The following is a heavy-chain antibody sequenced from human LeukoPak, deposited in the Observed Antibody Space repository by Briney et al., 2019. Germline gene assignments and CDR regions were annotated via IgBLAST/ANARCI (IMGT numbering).Heavy chain of an antibody. V-gene: IGHV1-18*01. CDR2: INAYNGNT. CDR1: GYTFTSSH. J-gene: IGHJ4*02. D-gene: IGHD3-10*01. Sequence: ASVKVSCKASGYTFTSSHISWVRQAPGQGLEWMGWINAYNGNTNYAQKLQGRVSMTTDTSSSTAYMELRSLRSDDTAIYYCARVPYAWANYFDYWGQGTLVTVSS. CDR3: ARVPYAWANYFDY.